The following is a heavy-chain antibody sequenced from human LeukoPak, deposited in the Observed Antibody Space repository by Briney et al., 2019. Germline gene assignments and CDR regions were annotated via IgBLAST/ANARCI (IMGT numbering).Heavy chain of an antibody. V-gene: IGHV1-18*04. CDR1: GYTFTSYG. D-gene: IGHD3-10*01. CDR2: ISAYNGNT. J-gene: IGHJ4*02. Sequence: GASVKVSCKASGYTFTSYGISWVRQAPGQGLEWMGWISAYNGNTNYAQKLQGRVTMTTDTSTRTAYMELRRLRSDDTAVYCCARVLGYSGSYLYFDGWGQGTLVTVSS. CDR3: ARVLGYSGSYLYFDG.